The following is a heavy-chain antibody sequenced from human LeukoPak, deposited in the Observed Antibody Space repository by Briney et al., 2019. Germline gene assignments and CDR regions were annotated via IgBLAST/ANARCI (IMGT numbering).Heavy chain of an antibody. D-gene: IGHD5-12*01. CDR2: ISSDGIDK. Sequence: GGSLRLSCSVSGVTFRNYDMHWVRQAPGKGLEWVALISSDGIDKLYGASVKGRFTISRDDSKSTLYLQMNSLTAEDTAVYYCTTKVMRGNLGDDYDDWGQGTLVTVSS. CDR1: GVTFRNYD. V-gene: IGHV3-30*03. J-gene: IGHJ4*02. CDR3: TTKVMRGNLGDDYDD.